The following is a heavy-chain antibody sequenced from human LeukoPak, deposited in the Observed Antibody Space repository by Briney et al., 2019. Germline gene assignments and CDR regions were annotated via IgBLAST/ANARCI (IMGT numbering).Heavy chain of an antibody. CDR2: IIPIFGTA. Sequence: SVKVSCKASGGTFSSYAISWVRQAPGQGLEWMGGIIPIFGTANYAQKFQGRVTITADESTSTAYMELSSLRSEDTAVYYCARESAGYCISTSCYRDAFDIWGQGTMVTVSS. J-gene: IGHJ3*02. CDR3: ARESAGYCISTSCYRDAFDI. V-gene: IGHV1-69*13. CDR1: GGTFSSYA. D-gene: IGHD2-2*03.